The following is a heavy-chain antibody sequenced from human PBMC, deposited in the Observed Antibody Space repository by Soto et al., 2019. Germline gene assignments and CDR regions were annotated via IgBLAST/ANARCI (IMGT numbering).Heavy chain of an antibody. D-gene: IGHD3-22*01. J-gene: IGHJ5*02. Sequence: ASVKVSCKASGYTFTSYYMHWVRQAPGQGLEWMGIINPSGGSTSYAQKFQGRVTMTRDTSTSTVYMELSSLRSEDTAVYYCARGGSSGYYRGSFDPWGQGTLVTVSS. CDR1: GYTFTSYY. CDR3: ARGGSSGYYRGSFDP. CDR2: INPSGGST. V-gene: IGHV1-46*01.